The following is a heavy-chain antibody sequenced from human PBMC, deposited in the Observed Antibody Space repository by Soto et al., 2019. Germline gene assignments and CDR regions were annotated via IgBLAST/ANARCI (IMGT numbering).Heavy chain of an antibody. CDR3: ASLIFLEYFDY. V-gene: IGHV4-30-4*01. CDR2: IYYSGST. J-gene: IGHJ4*02. Sequence: SETLSVTCPVSGGYLSSGDYYWSWIRQPPGKGLEWIGYIYYSGSTYYNPSLKSRVTISVDASKNQFSLKLSSVTAADTAVYYCASLIFLEYFDYWGQGTLVTVSS. CDR1: GGYLSSGDYY. D-gene: IGHD3-3*01.